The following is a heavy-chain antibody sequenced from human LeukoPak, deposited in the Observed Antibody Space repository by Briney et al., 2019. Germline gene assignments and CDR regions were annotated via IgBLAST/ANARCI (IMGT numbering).Heavy chain of an antibody. V-gene: IGHV1-46*01. CDR2: INPSGGST. J-gene: IGHJ4*02. CDR3: ARGPGDVLGDY. Sequence: ASVKVSCKASGYTFTGYYMHWVGQAPGQGLEWMGIINPSGGSTSYAQKFQGRVTMTRDMSTSTVYMELSSLRSEDTPVYYCARGPGDVLGDYWGQGTLVTVSS. CDR1: GYTFTGYY. D-gene: IGHD2-8*01.